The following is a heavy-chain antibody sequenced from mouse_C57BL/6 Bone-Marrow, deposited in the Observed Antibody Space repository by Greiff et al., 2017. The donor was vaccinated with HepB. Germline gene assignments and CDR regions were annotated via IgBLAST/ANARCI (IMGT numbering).Heavy chain of an antibody. J-gene: IGHJ4*01. CDR3: ARRRDYYAMDY. CDR2: ISDGGSYT. CDR1: GFTFSSYA. Sequence: EVKLEESGGGLVKPGGSLKLSCAASGFTFSSYAMSWVRQTPEKRLEWVATISDGGSYTYYPDNVKGRFTISRDNAKNNLYLQMSHLKSEDTAMYYCARRRDYYAMDYWGQGTSVTVSS. V-gene: IGHV5-4*03.